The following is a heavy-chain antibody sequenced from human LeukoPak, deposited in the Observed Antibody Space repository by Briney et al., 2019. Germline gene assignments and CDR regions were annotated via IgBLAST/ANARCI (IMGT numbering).Heavy chain of an antibody. Sequence: GGSLRLSCVASGFTFSRSSLNWVRQAPGKGLEWLSYISSNGGTIYYADSVKGRFTISRDNVNNSLHLEMNSLRAEDTAVYYCARPIITSDDAYWGQGTLVTVSS. CDR1: GFTFSRSS. V-gene: IGHV3-48*01. CDR3: ARPIITSDDAY. CDR2: ISSNGGTI. J-gene: IGHJ4*02. D-gene: IGHD3-16*01.